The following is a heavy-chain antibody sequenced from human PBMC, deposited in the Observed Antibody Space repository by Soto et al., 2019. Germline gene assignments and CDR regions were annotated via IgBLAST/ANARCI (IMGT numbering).Heavy chain of an antibody. D-gene: IGHD6-6*01. J-gene: IGHJ3*02. V-gene: IGHV1-69*06. CDR2: IILIFGTA. CDR3: ARERSYSSSSDDAFDI. Sequence: SVKVSCKASGGTFSSYAISWVRQAPGQGLEWMGGIILIFGTANYAQKFQGRVTITADKSTSTAYMELSSLRSEDTAVYYCARERSYSSSSDDAFDIWGQGTMVTVSS. CDR1: GGTFSSYA.